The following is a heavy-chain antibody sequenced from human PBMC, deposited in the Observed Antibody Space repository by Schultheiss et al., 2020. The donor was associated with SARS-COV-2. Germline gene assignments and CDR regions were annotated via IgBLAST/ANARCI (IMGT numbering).Heavy chain of an antibody. CDR1: GFTFSSYW. J-gene: IGHJ3*02. V-gene: IGHV3-23*01. Sequence: GGSLRLSCAASGFTFSSYWMSWVRQAPGKGLEWVSAISGSGGSTYYADSVKGRVTISRDNSKNTLYLQMNSLRAEDTAVYYCAKGVGWITMIVVGDAFDIWGQGTMVTVSS. CDR2: ISGSGGST. D-gene: IGHD3-22*01. CDR3: AKGVGWITMIVVGDAFDI.